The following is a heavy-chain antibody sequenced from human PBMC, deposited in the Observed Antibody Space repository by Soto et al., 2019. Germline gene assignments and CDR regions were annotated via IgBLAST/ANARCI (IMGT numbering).Heavy chain of an antibody. Sequence: ASVKVSCKASGYTFTGYYMHWVRQAPGQGLEWMGWINPNSGGTNYAQKFQGWVTMTRDTSISTAYMELSRLRSDDTAVYYCAKGGKGATSWFDPWGQGTLVTVSS. CDR2: INPNSGGT. J-gene: IGHJ5*02. V-gene: IGHV1-2*04. D-gene: IGHD1-26*01. CDR1: GYTFTGYY. CDR3: AKGGKGATSWFDP.